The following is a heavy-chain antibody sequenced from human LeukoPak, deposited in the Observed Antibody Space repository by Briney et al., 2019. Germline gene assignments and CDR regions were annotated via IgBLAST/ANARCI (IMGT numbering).Heavy chain of an antibody. D-gene: IGHD4-17*01. Sequence: PSETLSLTCAVYGGSFSGYYWSWIRQPPGKGLEWIGEINHSGSTNHNPSLKSRVTISVDTSKNQFSLKLSSVTAADTAVYYCARRYYGDYAAWGQGTLVTVSS. CDR2: INHSGST. CDR3: ARRYYGDYAA. J-gene: IGHJ5*02. CDR1: GGSFSGYY. V-gene: IGHV4-34*01.